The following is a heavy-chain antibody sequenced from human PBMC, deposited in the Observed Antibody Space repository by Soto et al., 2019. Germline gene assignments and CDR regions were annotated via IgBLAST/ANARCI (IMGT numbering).Heavy chain of an antibody. D-gene: IGHD6-19*01. CDR2: ISGSGGST. CDR3: AKIDYSSGWSRYYYYYMDV. V-gene: IGHV3-23*01. CDR1: GFTFSSYA. J-gene: IGHJ6*03. Sequence: GGSLRLSCAASGFTFSSYAMSWVRQAPGKGLEWVSAISGSGGSTYYADSVKGRFTISRDNSKNTLYLQMNSLRAEDTAVYYCAKIDYSSGWSRYYYYYMDVWGKGTTVTVSS.